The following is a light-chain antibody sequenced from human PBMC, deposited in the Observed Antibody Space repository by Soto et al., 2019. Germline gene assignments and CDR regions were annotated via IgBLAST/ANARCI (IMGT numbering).Light chain of an antibody. J-gene: IGLJ2*01. V-gene: IGLV2-23*02. CDR3: SSYASSITVI. CDR1: SSDVGSYNL. Sequence: QSVLTQPASVSGSPGQSITISCTGTSSDVGSYNLVSWYQQHPGKGPKLMIYEVTKRPSGVPYRFSGSKSGNTASLTISGLQAEDEADYYCSSYASSITVIFGGGTKLTVL. CDR2: EVT.